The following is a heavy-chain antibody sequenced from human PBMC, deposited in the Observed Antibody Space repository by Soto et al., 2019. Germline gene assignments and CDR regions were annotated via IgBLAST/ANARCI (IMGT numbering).Heavy chain of an antibody. Sequence: ASVKVSCKASGYTFTSYGISWVREAPGQGLEWMGWISAYNGNTNYAQKLQGRVTMTTDTSTSTAYMELRSLRSDDTAVYYCAREYYYDSSGYSAFQHWGQGTLVTVSS. D-gene: IGHD3-22*01. J-gene: IGHJ1*01. CDR3: AREYYYDSSGYSAFQH. CDR2: ISAYNGNT. CDR1: GYTFTSYG. V-gene: IGHV1-18*04.